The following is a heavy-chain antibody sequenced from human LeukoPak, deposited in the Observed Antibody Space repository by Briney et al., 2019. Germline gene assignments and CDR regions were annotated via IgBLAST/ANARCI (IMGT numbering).Heavy chain of an antibody. J-gene: IGHJ4*02. V-gene: IGHV4-61*08. CDR1: GGSISSGGYY. D-gene: IGHD3-9*01. Sequence: PSETLSLTCTVSGGSISSGGYYWNWIRQPPGKGLEWIGYIYYSGSTNYNPFLKSRVTISVDTSKNQFSLKLSSVTAADTAVYYCARVRDILTGSYFDYWGQGTQVTVSS. CDR2: IYYSGST. CDR3: ARVRDILTGSYFDY.